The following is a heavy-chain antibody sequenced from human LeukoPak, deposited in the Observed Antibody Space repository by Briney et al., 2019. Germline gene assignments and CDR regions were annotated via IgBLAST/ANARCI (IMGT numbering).Heavy chain of an antibody. D-gene: IGHD1-26*01. CDR2: ISSGSNTV. CDR1: GFTLSSYA. V-gene: IGHV3-48*01. J-gene: IGHJ4*02. CDR3: AREGSGSYGIGEY. Sequence: GGSLRLSCAASGFTLSSYAMNWVRQTPGKGLEWILYISSGSNTVYYADSVKGRFTTSRDNAKNSLYLQMDSLRADDTAVYYCAREGSGSYGIGEYWGQGTPVTVSS.